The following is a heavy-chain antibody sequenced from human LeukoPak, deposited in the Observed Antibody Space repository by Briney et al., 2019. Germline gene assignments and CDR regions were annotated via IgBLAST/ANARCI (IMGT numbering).Heavy chain of an antibody. CDR1: GGTFSSYA. J-gene: IGHJ5*02. D-gene: IGHD2-2*01. CDR3: ARGVPFGYCSSTSCREFDP. V-gene: IGHV1-69*05. CDR2: IIPIFGTA. Sequence: SVKVSCKASGGTFSSYAISWVRQAPGQGLEWMGRIIPIFGTANYAQKFQGRVTITTDESTSTAYMELSGLRSEDTAVYYCARGVPFGYCSSTSCREFDPWGQGTLVTVSS.